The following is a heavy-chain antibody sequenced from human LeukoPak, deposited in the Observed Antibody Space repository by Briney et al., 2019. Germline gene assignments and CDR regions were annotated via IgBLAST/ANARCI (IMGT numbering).Heavy chain of an antibody. CDR3: ARDSRSGSYYGDFDY. CDR2: ISGSGGTT. D-gene: IGHD1-26*01. Sequence: GGSLRPSCAASGFTFSSYAMSWVRQAPGKGLEWVSAISGSGGTTYYADSVKGRFTISRDNSKNTLYLQMNSLRAEDTAVYYCARDSRSGSYYGDFDYWGQGTLVTVSS. CDR1: GFTFSSYA. J-gene: IGHJ4*02. V-gene: IGHV3-23*01.